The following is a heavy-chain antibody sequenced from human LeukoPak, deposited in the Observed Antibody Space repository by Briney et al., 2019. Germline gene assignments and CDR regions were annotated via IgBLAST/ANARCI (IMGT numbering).Heavy chain of an antibody. J-gene: IGHJ4*02. CDR3: AKGRIVGATFGY. D-gene: IGHD1-26*01. CDR2: ISYDGSNK. Sequence: GSLRLSCAASGFTFSSYGMHWVRQAPGKGLEWVAVISYDGSNKYYADSVKGRFTISRDNSKNTLYLQMNSLRAEDTAVYYCAKGRIVGATFGYWGQGTLVTVSS. CDR1: GFTFSSYG. V-gene: IGHV3-30*18.